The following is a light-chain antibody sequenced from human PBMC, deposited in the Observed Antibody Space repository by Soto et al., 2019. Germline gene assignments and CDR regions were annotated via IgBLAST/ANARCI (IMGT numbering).Light chain of an antibody. CDR3: CSYDGSSTYV. V-gene: IGLV2-23*02. CDR2: EVS. Sequence: QSALTQPASVSGSPGQSITISCTGTSSDVGSYNLISWYQQHPGKAPKVMIYEVSKRPSGVPNRFSGSKSGNTASLTISGLQAEDEADYYGCSYDGSSTYVFGTGTKVTV. J-gene: IGLJ1*01. CDR1: SSDVGSYNL.